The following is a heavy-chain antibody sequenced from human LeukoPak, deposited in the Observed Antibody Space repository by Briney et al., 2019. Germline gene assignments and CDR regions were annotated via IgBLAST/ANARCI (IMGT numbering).Heavy chain of an antibody. D-gene: IGHD6-13*01. J-gene: IGHJ6*03. V-gene: IGHV4-39*07. CDR3: ARGSSSWYRGDYYYYMDV. CDR1: GVSISSGGYY. CDR2: INHSGST. Sequence: SQTLSLTCTVSGVSISSGGYYWSWLRQPPGKGLEWIGGINHSGSTNHNPSLKSRVTILVDTSKNQFSLKLSSVTAADTAVYYCARGSSSWYRGDYYYYMDVWGKGTTVTVSS.